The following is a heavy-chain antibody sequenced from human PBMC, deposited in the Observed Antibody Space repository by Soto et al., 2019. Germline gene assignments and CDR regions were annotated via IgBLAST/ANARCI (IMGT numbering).Heavy chain of an antibody. J-gene: IGHJ1*01. Sequence: QITLKESGPTLVKPTQTLTLTCTFSGFSLSTSGVGVGWIRQPPGKALEWLALIYWDDDKRYSPSLKSRLTITKDTAKNQVVLTMTNMDPVDTATYYCAHVTDYYIGFQHWGQGTLVTVSS. CDR3: AHVTDYYIGFQH. D-gene: IGHD3-22*01. V-gene: IGHV2-5*02. CDR2: IYWDDDK. CDR1: GFSLSTSGVG.